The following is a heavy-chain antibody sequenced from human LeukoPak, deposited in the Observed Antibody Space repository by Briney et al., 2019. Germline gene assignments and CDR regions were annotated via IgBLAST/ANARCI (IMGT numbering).Heavy chain of an antibody. CDR2: INHSGST. CDR3: ATSITIFGVAQGWFDP. V-gene: IGHV4-34*01. Sequence: SETLSLTCAVYGGSFSGYYWSWIRQPPGKGLEWIGEINHSGSTNYNPSLKSRVTISVDTSKNQFSLKLSSVTAADTAVYYCATSITIFGVAQGWFDPWGQGTLVTVSS. D-gene: IGHD3-3*01. J-gene: IGHJ5*02. CDR1: GGSFSGYY.